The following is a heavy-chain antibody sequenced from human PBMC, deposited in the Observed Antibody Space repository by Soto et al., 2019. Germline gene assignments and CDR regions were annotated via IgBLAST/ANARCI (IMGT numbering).Heavy chain of an antibody. CDR3: ARKIYHRFDP. CDR2: ISVSGDKT. D-gene: IGHD2-2*01. J-gene: IGHJ5*02. Sequence: EVQLSESGGGLVQPGGSQRLSCAASGFPFNTYAMTWVRQAPGKDLEWVSAISVSGDKTYYAESVRGRFAISGDNFQNLLFLLMSGLSAEDTALYYWARKIYHRFDPWGQGTRVIVSS. V-gene: IGHV3-23*01. CDR1: GFPFNTYA.